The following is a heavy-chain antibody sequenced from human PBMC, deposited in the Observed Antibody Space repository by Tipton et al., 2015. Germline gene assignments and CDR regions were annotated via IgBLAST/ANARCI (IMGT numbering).Heavy chain of an antibody. CDR3: ARIGYDFWNGYNWFDP. D-gene: IGHD3-3*01. CDR2: VNHSGNT. CDR1: GGSFSGYT. V-gene: IGHV4-34*01. J-gene: IGHJ5*02. Sequence: TLSLTCTVSGGSFSGYTWHWIRQPPGKGLEWIGEVNHSGNTNYNPSLESRVSISLDTSKNRFSLNLSSVTAADTAVYYCARIGYDFWNGYNWFDPWGQGTLVTAPS.